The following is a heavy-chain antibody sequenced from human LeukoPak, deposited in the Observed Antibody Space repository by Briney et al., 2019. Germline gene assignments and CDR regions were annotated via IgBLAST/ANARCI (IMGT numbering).Heavy chain of an antibody. D-gene: IGHD3-9*01. CDR1: GFTFSSYA. CDR2: ISGSGGST. Sequence: PGGSLRLSCAASGFTFSSYAMSWVRQAPGKGLEWVSAISGSGGSTYYADSVKGRFTISRDNSKNTLYLQMNSLRAEDTAVYYCAKGGRYYDILTGSDYWGQGTLVTVSS. V-gene: IGHV3-23*01. CDR3: AKGGRYYDILTGSDY. J-gene: IGHJ4*02.